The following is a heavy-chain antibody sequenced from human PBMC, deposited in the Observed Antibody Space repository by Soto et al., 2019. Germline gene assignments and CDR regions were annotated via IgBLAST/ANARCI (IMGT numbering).Heavy chain of an antibody. CDR2: IYYSGST. Sequence: SETLTLTCTVSGDSINNNNFYWGWIRQPPGKGLEWIGSIYYSGSTYYNPSLKSRVTISVDTSNNQLSLKLSSVTAADTAVYYCARHYGYYSHYMDVWTKGTTVTVSS. CDR1: GDSINNNNFY. J-gene: IGHJ6*03. V-gene: IGHV4-39*01. CDR3: ARHYGYYSHYMDV. D-gene: IGHD3-10*01.